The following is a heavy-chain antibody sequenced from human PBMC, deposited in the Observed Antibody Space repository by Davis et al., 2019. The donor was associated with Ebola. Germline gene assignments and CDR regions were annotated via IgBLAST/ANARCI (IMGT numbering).Heavy chain of an antibody. J-gene: IGHJ6*02. Sequence: MPSETLSLTCTVSGGSMSSSSSYHWGWIRQPPGKGLEWIGSGTTYYNPSLKSRVTISVDTSKNQFSLKLSSVTAADTAVYYCARGPTVHGMDVWGQGTAVTVSS. CDR3: ARGPTVHGMDV. V-gene: IGHV4-39*01. CDR2: GTT. D-gene: IGHD6-6*01. CDR1: GGSMSSSSSYH.